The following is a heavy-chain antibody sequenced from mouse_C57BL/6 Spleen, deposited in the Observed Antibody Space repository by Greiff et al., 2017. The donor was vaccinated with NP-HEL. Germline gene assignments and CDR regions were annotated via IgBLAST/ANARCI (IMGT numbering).Heavy chain of an antibody. CDR3: ARNRGYYDYDEGYFDY. CDR2: IWSGGST. J-gene: IGHJ2*01. D-gene: IGHD2-4*01. CDR1: GFSLTSYG. Sequence: VKLVESGPGLVQPSQSLSITCTVSGFSLTSYGVHWVRQSPGKGLEWLGVIWSGGSTDYNAAFISRLSISKDNSKSQVFFKMNSLQADDTAIYYCARNRGYYDYDEGYFDYWGKGTTLTVSS. V-gene: IGHV2-2*01.